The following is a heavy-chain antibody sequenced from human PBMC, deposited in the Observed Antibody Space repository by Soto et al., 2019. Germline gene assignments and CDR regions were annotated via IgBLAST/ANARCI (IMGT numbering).Heavy chain of an antibody. Sequence: GGSLRLSCAASGFTFSNYGMSWVRQAPGKGLEWVSGISAGGGNTYYADSVKGRFTISRDNSRNTLYLQMNSLRAEDTAVYCCVTRAYYDISGYYEYYFDYWGQGSLVNVSS. CDR2: ISAGGGNT. D-gene: IGHD3-22*01. J-gene: IGHJ4*02. CDR3: VTRAYYDISGYYEYYFDY. CDR1: GFTFSNYG. V-gene: IGHV3-23*01.